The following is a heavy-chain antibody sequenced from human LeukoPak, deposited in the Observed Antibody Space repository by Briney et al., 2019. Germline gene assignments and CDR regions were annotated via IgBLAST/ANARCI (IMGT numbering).Heavy chain of an antibody. CDR2: LTSDSSSI. Sequence: ETLSLTCTVSGGSISGYYWNWVRQPPGKGLEWVAYLTSDSSSIKYADSVKGRFTISRDNAKNSLYLQMNSLRAEDTAVYYCARDLVQQLGLSTLYDYWGQGTLVTVSS. V-gene: IGHV3-21*01. J-gene: IGHJ4*02. CDR1: GGSISGYY. D-gene: IGHD6-13*01. CDR3: ARDLVQQLGLSTLYDY.